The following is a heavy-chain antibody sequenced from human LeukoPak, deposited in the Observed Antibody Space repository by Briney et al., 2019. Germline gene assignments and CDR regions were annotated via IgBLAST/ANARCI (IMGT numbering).Heavy chain of an antibody. D-gene: IGHD5-24*01. Sequence: GGSLRLSCAASGFIFSNYAMSWVRQAPGKGLQWVSAFSGSGGSTYYADSVKGRFTISRDNSRNTLYLQMNSLRAEDTAVYYCAPGGNGYLANAFDIWGQGTMVTVSS. CDR2: FSGSGGST. V-gene: IGHV3-23*01. J-gene: IGHJ3*02. CDR3: APGGNGYLANAFDI. CDR1: GFIFSNYA.